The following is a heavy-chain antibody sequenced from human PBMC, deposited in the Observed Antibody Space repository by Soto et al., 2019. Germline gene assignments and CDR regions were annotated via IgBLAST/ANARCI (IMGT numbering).Heavy chain of an antibody. CDR3: ARESEDLTSNFDY. Sequence: GTLSLTCAVSGGSISSSNWWSCVRQPPGKGLEWIGEIYHSGSTNYNPSLKSRVTISVDKSKNQFSLYLEMNSLRAEDTAVYYCARESEDLTSNFDYWGQGTLVTVSS. V-gene: IGHV4-4*02. J-gene: IGHJ4*02. CDR1: GGSISSSNW. CDR2: IYHSGST.